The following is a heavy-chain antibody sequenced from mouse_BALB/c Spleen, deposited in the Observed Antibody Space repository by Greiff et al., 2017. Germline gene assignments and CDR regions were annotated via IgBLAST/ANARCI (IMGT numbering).Heavy chain of an antibody. CDR1: GFNIKDTY. J-gene: IGHJ3*01. CDR3: ARDYYGNTWFAY. V-gene: IGHV14-3*02. CDR2: IDPANGNT. D-gene: IGHD2-1*01. Sequence: EVQLQQSGAELVKPGASVKLSCTASGFNIKDTYMHWVKQRPEQGLEWIGRIDPANGNTKYDPKFQGKATITADTSSNTAYLQLSSLTSEDTAVYYCARDYYGNTWFAYWGQGTLCTVSA.